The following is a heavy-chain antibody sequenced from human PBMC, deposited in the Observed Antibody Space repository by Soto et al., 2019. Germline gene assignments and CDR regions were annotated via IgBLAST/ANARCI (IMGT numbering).Heavy chain of an antibody. CDR2: IYHSGST. D-gene: IGHD5-12*01. J-gene: IGHJ6*02. CDR1: GGSISSGGYS. Sequence: QLQLQESGSGLVKPSQTLSLTCAVSGGSISSGGYSWSWIRQPPGKGLEWIGYIYHSGSTYYNPSLKSRVTISVDRSKIQFALKLSSVTAADTAVYYCARKVAAGYYYGMDVWGQGTTVTVSS. CDR3: ARKVAAGYYYGMDV. V-gene: IGHV4-30-2*01.